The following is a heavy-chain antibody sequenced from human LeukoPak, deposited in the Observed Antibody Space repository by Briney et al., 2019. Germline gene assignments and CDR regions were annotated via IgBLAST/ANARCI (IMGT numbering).Heavy chain of an antibody. CDR1: GGSISSSSYY. J-gene: IGHJ4*02. Sequence: PSETLSLTCTVSGGSISSSSYYWAWIRQPPGKGLEWIGSIYYSGNTYYKSSLKSRVTIAVDTSKNQFSLKLNSVTAADTAVYYCARLARTYYYDSSGYPKPYYFDYWGQGTLVTVSS. V-gene: IGHV4-39*07. CDR2: IYYSGNT. D-gene: IGHD3-22*01. CDR3: ARLARTYYYDSSGYPKPYYFDY.